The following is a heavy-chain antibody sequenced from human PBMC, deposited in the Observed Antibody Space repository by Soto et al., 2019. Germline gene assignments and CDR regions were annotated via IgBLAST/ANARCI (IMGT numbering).Heavy chain of an antibody. Sequence: PGGSLRLSCAASGFTFSNYAMSWVRQAPGKGLEWVSAISGGGGSRYYADSVKGRFTISRDNSKNTLYLQMNSLRAEDTAVYYCAKHYYDSSAIFDYWGQGTLVTV. CDR1: GFTFSNYA. D-gene: IGHD3-22*01. J-gene: IGHJ4*02. CDR3: AKHYYDSSAIFDY. V-gene: IGHV3-23*01. CDR2: ISGGGGSR.